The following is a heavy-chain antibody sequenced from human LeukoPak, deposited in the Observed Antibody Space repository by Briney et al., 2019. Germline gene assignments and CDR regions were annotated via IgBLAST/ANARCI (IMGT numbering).Heavy chain of an antibody. J-gene: IGHJ3*02. CDR1: GFTFSSYA. D-gene: IGHD7-27*01. CDR2: ISGSGGST. CDR3: ATQTGDLVDAFDI. V-gene: IGHV3-23*01. Sequence: SGTYLRRSCEASGFTFSSYAMSWVRPAPGKGVEWVSAISGSGGSTCYADSVKGRLNISRKNYKNTLYLQMNRLRTDEPDVHKCATQTGDLVDAFDICGQGTMVTVSS.